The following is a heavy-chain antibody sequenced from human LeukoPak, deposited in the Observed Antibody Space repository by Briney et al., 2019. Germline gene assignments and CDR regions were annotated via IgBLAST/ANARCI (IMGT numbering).Heavy chain of an antibody. CDR3: ARRAYSAAYWKHFDY. D-gene: IGHD1-1*01. CDR2: IYYHENT. J-gene: IGHJ4*02. Sequence: SETLSLTYTVSGGSISSSSDYWGWIRQAPGKGLEWIGSIYYHENTYYNSSLKSRVTISVDTSKNQFSLKLNSVTAADTAVYFCARRAYSAAYWKHFDYWGQGTLVTVSS. V-gene: IGHV4-39*01. CDR1: GGSISSSSDY.